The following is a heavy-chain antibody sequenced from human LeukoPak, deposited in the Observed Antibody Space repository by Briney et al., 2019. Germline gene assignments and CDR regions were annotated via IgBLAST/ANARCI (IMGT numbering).Heavy chain of an antibody. J-gene: IGHJ5*02. D-gene: IGHD3-10*01. CDR1: GFTFDDYA. CDR2: ISWNSGRI. CDR3: AKAAYGSGSLRPWFDP. V-gene: IGHV3-9*01. Sequence: PGGSLRLSCAASGFTFDDYAMHWVRQAPGKGLEWVSGISWNSGRIGYADSVKGRFTISRDNAKNSLYLQMNSLRAEDTALYYCAKAAYGSGSLRPWFDPRGQGTLVTVSS.